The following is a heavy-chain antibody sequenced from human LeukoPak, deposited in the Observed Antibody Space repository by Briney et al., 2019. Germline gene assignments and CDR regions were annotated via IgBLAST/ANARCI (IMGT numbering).Heavy chain of an antibody. CDR1: GVSISSSSYY. Sequence: SETLSLTCTVSGVSISSSSYYWGWIRQPPGKGLEWIGSIYYSGSTYYNPSLKSRVTISVDTSKNQFSLKLSSVTAADTAVYYCARQFRMDWFDPWGQGALVTVSS. CDR3: ARQFRMDWFDP. V-gene: IGHV4-39*01. J-gene: IGHJ5*02. CDR2: IYYSGST. D-gene: IGHD2-8*01.